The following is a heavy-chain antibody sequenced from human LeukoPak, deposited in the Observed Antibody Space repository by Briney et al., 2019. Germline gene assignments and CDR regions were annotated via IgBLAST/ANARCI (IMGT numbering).Heavy chain of an antibody. V-gene: IGHV3-23*01. D-gene: IGHD2-8*02. CDR2: ISAGADVI. Sequence: SGGSLRLSCEAAGFSFRDYPMGWVRRASGKRLEWVLGISAGADVIFYADPVKGRFTISRDNADRSLYLQMTSLRVEDTAVYFCASRYCTGVNCFAASYMYMDVWGKGTTVTVSS. CDR1: GFSFRDYP. J-gene: IGHJ6*03. CDR3: ASRYCTGVNCFAASYMYMDV.